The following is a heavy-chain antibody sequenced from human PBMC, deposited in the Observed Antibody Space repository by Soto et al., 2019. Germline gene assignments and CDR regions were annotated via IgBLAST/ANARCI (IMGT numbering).Heavy chain of an antibody. D-gene: IGHD2-2*01. CDR1: GFTFSSYA. V-gene: IGHV3-23*01. Sequence: EVQLLESGGGLVQPGGSLRLSCAASGFTFSSYAMSWVRQSPGKVLEWVSAISGIGGSTYYADSVKGRFTNSRDNSKKTLYLQMDSLRAEDTAVYYCAKWGIVVVPADPFEIFDPWVQGTLVTVSS. J-gene: IGHJ5*02. CDR3: AKWGIVVVPADPFEIFDP. CDR2: ISGIGGST.